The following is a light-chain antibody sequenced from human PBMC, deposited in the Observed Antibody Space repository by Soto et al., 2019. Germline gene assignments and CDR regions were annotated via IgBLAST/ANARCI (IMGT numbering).Light chain of an antibody. J-gene: IGKJ1*01. CDR1: QSVSSK. CDR2: GAS. V-gene: IGKV3-15*01. Sequence: EIVMTQSPATLSVSPEERATLSCRASQSVSSKLAWYQQKTGQAPRLLIYGASTRATGIPARFSGSGSGTEFTLTISSLQSEDFAVYFCQQYNNWPPTWTFGQGTKVDIK. CDR3: QQYNNWPPTWT.